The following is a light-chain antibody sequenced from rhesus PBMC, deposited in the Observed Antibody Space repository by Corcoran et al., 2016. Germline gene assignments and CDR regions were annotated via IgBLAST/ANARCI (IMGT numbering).Light chain of an antibody. CDR2: YAN. CDR3: QQDYSTPLT. V-gene: IGKV1-32*03. Sequence: DIQMSQSPSSLSASVGDRVTITCRASQGISSYLNWYQQKPGKAPKLLIYYANSLASGVPSMFSGSGSGTDYTLTISSLQPEDFATYYCQQDYSTPLTFGGGTKVEIK. CDR1: QGISSY. J-gene: IGKJ4*01.